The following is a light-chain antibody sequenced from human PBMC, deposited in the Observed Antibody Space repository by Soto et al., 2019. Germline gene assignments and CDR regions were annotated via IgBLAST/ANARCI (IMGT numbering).Light chain of an antibody. Sequence: QSVLAQPPSASETPGHRVTISCSGSFSNIGSNAVNWYQQFPGTAPKLLIYSNIQRPSGVPDRFSGSRSGTSASLAISGLQSEDEALYYCAAWDDSLNGPVFGGGTKLTVL. CDR2: SNI. J-gene: IGLJ3*02. V-gene: IGLV1-44*01. CDR3: AAWDDSLNGPV. CDR1: FSNIGSNA.